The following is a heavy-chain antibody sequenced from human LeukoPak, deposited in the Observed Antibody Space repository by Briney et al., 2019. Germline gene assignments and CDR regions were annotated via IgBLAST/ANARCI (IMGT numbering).Heavy chain of an antibody. Sequence: PSETLSLTCTVSGGSISSSSNYWGWIRQPPGKGLEWIGSIYYSGSTYYNPSLKSRVTISVDTSKNQFSLKLSSVTAADTAVYYCARLAYYDSSGYYPPFDYWGQGTLVTVSS. J-gene: IGHJ4*02. CDR2: IYYSGST. V-gene: IGHV4-39*01. CDR1: GGSISSSSNY. CDR3: ARLAYYDSSGYYPPFDY. D-gene: IGHD3-22*01.